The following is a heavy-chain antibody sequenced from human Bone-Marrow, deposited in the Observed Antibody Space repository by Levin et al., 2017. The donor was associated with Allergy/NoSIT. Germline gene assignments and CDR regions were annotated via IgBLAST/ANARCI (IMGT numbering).Heavy chain of an antibody. D-gene: IGHD5-24*01. CDR2: LSYDGSNK. Sequence: GESLKISCAASGFTFSSYGMHWVRQAPGKGLEWVAVLSYDGSNKYYADSVKGRFTISRDNSKNTLYLQMNSLRAEDTAVYYCAKAVRDGDNPGYWGQGTLVTVSA. V-gene: IGHV3-30*18. J-gene: IGHJ4*02. CDR1: GFTFSSYG. CDR3: AKAVRDGDNPGY.